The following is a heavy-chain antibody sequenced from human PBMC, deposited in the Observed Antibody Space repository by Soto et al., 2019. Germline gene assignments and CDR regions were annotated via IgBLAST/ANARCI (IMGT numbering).Heavy chain of an antibody. CDR3: ARYSKTHLHNDFWSGYYPPYYYYHMDV. CDR2: ISSSSSTI. J-gene: IGHJ6*03. Sequence: QVGGSLRLCCAASGFTFSSYSMNWVRQAPGKGLEWVSYISSSSSTIYYADSVKGRFTISRDNAKNSLYLQMNSLRAEDTAVYYCARYSKTHLHNDFWSGYYPPYYYYHMDVPAKGTTVIVS. CDR1: GFTFSSYS. V-gene: IGHV3-48*01. D-gene: IGHD3-3*01.